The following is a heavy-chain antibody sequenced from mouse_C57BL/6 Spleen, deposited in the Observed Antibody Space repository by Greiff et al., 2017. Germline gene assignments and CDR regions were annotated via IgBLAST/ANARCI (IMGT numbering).Heavy chain of an antibody. CDR2: ISDGGSYT. CDR3: ARDSITTGTYFDY. V-gene: IGHV5-4*01. D-gene: IGHD1-1*01. CDR1: GFTFSSYA. J-gene: IGHJ2*01. Sequence: EVHLVESGGGLVKPGGSLKLSCAASGFTFSSYAMSWVRQTPEKRLEWVATISDGGSYTYYPDNVKGRFTISRDNAKNNLYLQMSQLKSEDTAMYYCARDSITTGTYFDYWGQGTTLTVSS.